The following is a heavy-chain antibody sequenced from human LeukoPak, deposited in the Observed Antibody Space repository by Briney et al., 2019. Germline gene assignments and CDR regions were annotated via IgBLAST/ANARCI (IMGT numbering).Heavy chain of an antibody. CDR1: GFTFSSYA. Sequence: GGSLRLSCAASGFTFSSYAMHWVRQAPGKGLEWMAVISYDGSNKYYADSVKGRSTISRDNSKNTLYLQMNSLRAEDTAVYYCARDVSWGQGTLVTVSS. CDR3: ARDVS. D-gene: IGHD5/OR15-5a*01. J-gene: IGHJ4*02. CDR2: ISYDGSNK. V-gene: IGHV3-30-3*01.